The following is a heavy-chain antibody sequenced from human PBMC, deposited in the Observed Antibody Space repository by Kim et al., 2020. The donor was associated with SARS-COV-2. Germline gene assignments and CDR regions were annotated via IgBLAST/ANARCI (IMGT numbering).Heavy chain of an antibody. V-gene: IGHV3-53*01. Sequence: SVQRRFTVTRDYYKNTLSLQMNSLSAEDTAIYYCARDPVADGYSFFDYWGQGTLVTVSS. CDR3: ARDPVADGYSFFDY. D-gene: IGHD4-4*01. J-gene: IGHJ4*02.